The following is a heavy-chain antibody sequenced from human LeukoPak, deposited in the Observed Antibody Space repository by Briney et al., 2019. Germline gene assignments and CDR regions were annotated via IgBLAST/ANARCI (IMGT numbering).Heavy chain of an antibody. CDR2: IQNDETFG. Sequence: PGRSLRRSCAASGFTLSRFGTQWVRQAPGKGREWVAVIQNDETFGQYADSVKGRFTIAKHNSQNTLYLEMNSLRADDTAVYYCAKEGESLRGYLDVWGKGTTVTVSS. J-gene: IGHJ6*03. CDR1: GFTLSRFG. CDR3: AKEGESLRGYLDV. D-gene: IGHD3-10*01. V-gene: IGHV3-33*05.